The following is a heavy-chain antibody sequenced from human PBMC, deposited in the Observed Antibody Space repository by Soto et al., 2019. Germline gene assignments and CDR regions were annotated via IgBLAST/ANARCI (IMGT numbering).Heavy chain of an antibody. Sequence: EVQLVESGGGLVQPGGSLRLSCAASGYSRFSYYSMNWVRQAPGKGLEWVSFISGSGYPIYYADSVRGRFTISRDNAKNSLSLQMDSLRVEDTAVYYCARVRGHSYGYVDYWGQGTLVIVSS. CDR2: ISGSGYPI. CDR1: GYSRFSYYS. J-gene: IGHJ4*02. CDR3: ARVRGHSYGYVDY. V-gene: IGHV3-48*01. D-gene: IGHD5-18*01.